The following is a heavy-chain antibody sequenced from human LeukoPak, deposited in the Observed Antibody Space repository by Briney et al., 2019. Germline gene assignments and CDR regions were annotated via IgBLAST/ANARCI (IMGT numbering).Heavy chain of an antibody. CDR2: IIPILGIA. CDR1: GGTFSSYT. D-gene: IGHD3-22*01. J-gene: IGHJ4*02. Sequence: ASVKVSCKASGGTFSSYTISWVRQAPGQGLEWMGRIIPILGIANYAQKFQGRVTITADKSTSTAYMELSSLRSEDTAVYYCARQYYYDSSGPRYFDYWGQGTLVTVSS. V-gene: IGHV1-69*02. CDR3: ARQYYYDSSGPRYFDY.